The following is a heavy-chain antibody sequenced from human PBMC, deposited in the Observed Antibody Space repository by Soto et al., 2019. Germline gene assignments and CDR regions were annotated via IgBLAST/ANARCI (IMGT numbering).Heavy chain of an antibody. D-gene: IGHD3-22*01. Sequence: PSETLSLTCDVSGGSISSGGYFWSWIRQPPGKGLEWIGYIYYSGSTYYNPSLKSRVTISVDTSKNQFSLKLSSVTAADTAVYYCARTYYYDSSGYYPFDYWGQGTLVTVSS. CDR3: ARTYYYDSSGYYPFDY. V-gene: IGHV4-30-2*05. CDR1: GGSISSGGYF. J-gene: IGHJ4*02. CDR2: IYYSGST.